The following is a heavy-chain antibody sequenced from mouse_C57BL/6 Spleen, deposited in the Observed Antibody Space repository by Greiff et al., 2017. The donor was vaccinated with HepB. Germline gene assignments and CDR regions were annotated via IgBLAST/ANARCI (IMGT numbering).Heavy chain of an antibody. V-gene: IGHV1-82*01. Sequence: VKVVESGPELVKPGASVKISCKASGYAFSSSWMNWVKQRPGKGLEWIGRIYPGDGDTNYNGKFKGKATLTADKSSSTAYMQLSSLTSEDSAVYFCAREDYDDAMDYWGQGTSVTVSS. CDR3: AREDYDDAMDY. CDR2: IYPGDGDT. D-gene: IGHD2-4*01. CDR1: GYAFSSSW. J-gene: IGHJ4*01.